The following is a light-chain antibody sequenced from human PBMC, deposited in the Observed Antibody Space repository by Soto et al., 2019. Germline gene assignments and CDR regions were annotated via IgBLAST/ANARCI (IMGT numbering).Light chain of an antibody. CDR1: QGISSY. V-gene: IGKV1-9*01. J-gene: IGKJ1*01. CDR2: AAS. CDR3: QQYHNWPQT. Sequence: DIQLTQSPSFLSASVGDRVTITCRASQGISSYLAWYQQKPGKAPKLLIYAASTLQSGVPSRFSGSGSGTEFTLTISSLQSEDFAVYYCQQYHNWPQTFGQGTKVDIK.